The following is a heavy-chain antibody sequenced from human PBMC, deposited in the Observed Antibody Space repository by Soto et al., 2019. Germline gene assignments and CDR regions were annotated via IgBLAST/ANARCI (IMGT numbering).Heavy chain of an antibody. Sequence: QVQLQESGPGLVEPSGTLSLTCAVSGASISNTDWWSWVRQRPGKGLEWIEEIYHSGTTNCDPSLKSRVTISLDKSKSQFSLKLTSVTAADTAVYYCAIPGAGDFDYWGQGTLVTVSS. V-gene: IGHV4-4*02. J-gene: IGHJ4*02. D-gene: IGHD6-13*01. CDR1: GASISNTDW. CDR3: AIPGAGDFDY. CDR2: IYHSGTT.